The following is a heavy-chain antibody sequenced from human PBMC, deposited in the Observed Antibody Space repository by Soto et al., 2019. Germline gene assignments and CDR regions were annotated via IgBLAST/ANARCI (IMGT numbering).Heavy chain of an antibody. Sequence: ESLRLSCAASGVDFSNYAMSGVRQAPGKGLEWVSLISATGGGTYYADSVKGRFTISRDNSHNTLYLQVHSLTAEDAAVYYCAKDRRAGGNSAFYFDFWGQGAQVTVYS. D-gene: IGHD3-16*01. V-gene: IGHV3-23*01. CDR3: AKDRRAGGNSAFYFDF. J-gene: IGHJ4*02. CDR1: GVDFSNYA. CDR2: ISATGGGT.